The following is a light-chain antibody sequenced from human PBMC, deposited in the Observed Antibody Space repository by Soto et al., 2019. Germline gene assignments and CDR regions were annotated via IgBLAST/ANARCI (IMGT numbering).Light chain of an antibody. V-gene: IGKV3-11*01. J-gene: IGKJ1*01. CDR1: QSVGRY. CDR2: DAS. Sequence: EIVLTQSPAILSLSPGERATLSCRASQSVGRYLVWYQQKPGQAPSLLIYDASNRATGVPARFSGSGSGTEFTLTISSRESEDFAVYYCQHRNNWPWTLGQGTRVEIK. CDR3: QHRNNWPWT.